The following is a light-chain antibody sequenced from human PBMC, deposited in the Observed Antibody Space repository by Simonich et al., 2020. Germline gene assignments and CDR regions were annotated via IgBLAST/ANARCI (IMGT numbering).Light chain of an antibody. J-gene: IGKJ1*01. CDR2: GAS. V-gene: IGKV3-15*01. Sequence: EIVMTQSPDTLSVSPGERATLSCRASQSVSRNLAWYQQKPGQAPRLIIYGASTRATGIPARFSGSGSGTEFTLTISSMQSEDFAVYYCQQYNNWPPWTFGQGTKVEIK. CDR3: QQYNNWPPWT. CDR1: QSVSRN.